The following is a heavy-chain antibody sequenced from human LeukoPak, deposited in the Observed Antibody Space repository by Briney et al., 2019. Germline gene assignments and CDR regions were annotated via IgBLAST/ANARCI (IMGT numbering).Heavy chain of an antibody. D-gene: IGHD3-3*01. V-gene: IGHV4-59*01. CDR2: IYCSGST. CDR3: ARGYDFWSGYTPLDY. Sequence: PSETLPLTCTVSGGSISSYYWSWIRQPPGKGLEWIGYIYCSGSTNYNPSLKSRVTISVDTSKNQFSLKLSSVTAADTAVYYCARGYDFWSGYTPLDYWGQGTLVTVSS. CDR1: GGSISSYY. J-gene: IGHJ4*02.